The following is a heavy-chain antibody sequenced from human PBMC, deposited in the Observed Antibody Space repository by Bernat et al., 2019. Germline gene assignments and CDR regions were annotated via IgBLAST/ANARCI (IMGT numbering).Heavy chain of an antibody. J-gene: IGHJ3*02. CDR3: ARDSIYSGYDYGGHAFDI. CDR1: GFTFSSYS. Sequence: EVQLVESGGGLVKPGGSLRLSCAASGFTFSSYSMNWVRQAPGKGLEWVSSISSSSSYIYYADSVKGRFTISRDNAKNSLYLQMNSLRAEDTAVYYCARDSIYSGYDYGGHAFDIWGQGTMVTVSS. V-gene: IGHV3-21*01. D-gene: IGHD5-12*01. CDR2: ISSSSSYI.